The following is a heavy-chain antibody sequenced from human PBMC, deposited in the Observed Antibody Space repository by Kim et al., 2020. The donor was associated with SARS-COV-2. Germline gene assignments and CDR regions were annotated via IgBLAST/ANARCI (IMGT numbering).Heavy chain of an antibody. CDR1: GFTFSSYW. D-gene: IGHD2-8*01. CDR3: IRATYYGTNGNPFDY. CDR2: IAPDGSTT. V-gene: IGHV3-74*01. Sequence: GGSLRLSCAASGFTFSSYWMNWVRQAPGKGLVWVSRIAPDGSTTNYADSVKGRFTISRDNAKNTLYLQVNSLRADDTAVYYCIRATYYGTNGNPFDYWGPVTLVTVSS. J-gene: IGHJ4*02.